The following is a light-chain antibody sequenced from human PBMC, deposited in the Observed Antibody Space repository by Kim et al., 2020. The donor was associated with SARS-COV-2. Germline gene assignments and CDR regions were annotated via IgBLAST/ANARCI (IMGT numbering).Light chain of an antibody. CDR3: QVWDNSRVHLV. CDR1: NIGVKS. J-gene: IGLJ2*01. Sequence: PGKTASMTCGGGNIGVKSVHWYQQKPGLAPVVVIHYDSDRPSGIPERFSGSNSGNTATLTITGVEAGDEADYYCQVWDNSRVHLVFGGGTQLTVL. V-gene: IGLV3-21*04. CDR2: YDS.